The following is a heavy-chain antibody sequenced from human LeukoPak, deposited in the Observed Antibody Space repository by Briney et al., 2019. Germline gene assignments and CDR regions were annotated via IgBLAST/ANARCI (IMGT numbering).Heavy chain of an antibody. D-gene: IGHD3-22*01. CDR1: GFTFTTFW. CDR2: INHDGSST. CDR3: VRDWGYDSSGYWQKHFDT. Sequence: PGGSLRLSCATSGFTFTTFWMHWVRQAPGKGLVWVSRINHDGSSTNYVDSVKGRFTISRDNAKNTVYLQMNSLRAEDTAVYYCVRDWGYDSSGYWQKHFDTWGQGTLVTVSS. V-gene: IGHV3-74*01. J-gene: IGHJ4*02.